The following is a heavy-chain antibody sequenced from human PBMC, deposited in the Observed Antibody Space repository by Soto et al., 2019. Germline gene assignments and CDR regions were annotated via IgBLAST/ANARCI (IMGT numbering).Heavy chain of an antibody. D-gene: IGHD6-19*01. Sequence: VQLVQSGAEVKKPGSSVKVSCKVSGGTFSSYAISWVRQAPGQGLEWMGRIIPIFGTANYAQKFQGRVMITADESTSTAYMELSSLRSEVTALYYCAGSVQQWLVLVSAFDIWGQGTMVTVSS. CDR3: AGSVQQWLVLVSAFDI. V-gene: IGHV1-69*18. CDR1: GGTFSSYA. CDR2: IIPIFGTA. J-gene: IGHJ3*02.